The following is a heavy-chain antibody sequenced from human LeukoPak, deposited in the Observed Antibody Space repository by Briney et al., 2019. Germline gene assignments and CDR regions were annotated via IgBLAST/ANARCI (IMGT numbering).Heavy chain of an antibody. CDR2: IYYSGST. D-gene: IGHD3-9*01. CDR1: GGSISSYY. V-gene: IGHV4-59*12. J-gene: IGHJ3*02. Sequence: ASETLSLTCTVSGGSISSYYWSWIRQPPGKGLEWIGYIYYSGSTNYNPSLKSRVTISVDTSKNQFSLKLSSVTAADTAVYYCARVKAWGLDYDILTGQNADAFDIWGQGTMVTVSS. CDR3: ARVKAWGLDYDILTGQNADAFDI.